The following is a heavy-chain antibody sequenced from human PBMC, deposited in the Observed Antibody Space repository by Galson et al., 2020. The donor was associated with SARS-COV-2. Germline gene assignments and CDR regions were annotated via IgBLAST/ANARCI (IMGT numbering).Heavy chain of an antibody. V-gene: IGHV3-30*18. CDR1: GFTFSSFG. Sequence: GGSLRLSCAASGFTFSSFGMHWVRQAPGKGLEWVAVISYAGNNKKYRDSVKGRFTISRDDSHSTLYLQMNSLRADDTAVYYCAKKGHTYSGSYSFDMWGQGTMVTVSS. J-gene: IGHJ3*02. CDR2: ISYAGNNK. CDR3: AKKGHTYSGSYSFDM. D-gene: IGHD1-26*01.